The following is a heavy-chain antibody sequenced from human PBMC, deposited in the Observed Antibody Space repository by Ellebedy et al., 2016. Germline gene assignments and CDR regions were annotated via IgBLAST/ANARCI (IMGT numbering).Heavy chain of an antibody. J-gene: IGHJ5*02. CDR1: GGSVSSGSYY. Sequence: SETLSLTXTVSGGSVSSGSYYWSWIRQPPGKGLEWIGYIYYSGSTNYNPSLKSRVTISVDTSKNQFSLKLSSVTAADTAVYYCARWFGESLGWFNPWGQGTLVTVSS. CDR3: ARWFGESLGWFNP. V-gene: IGHV4-61*01. D-gene: IGHD3-10*01. CDR2: IYYSGST.